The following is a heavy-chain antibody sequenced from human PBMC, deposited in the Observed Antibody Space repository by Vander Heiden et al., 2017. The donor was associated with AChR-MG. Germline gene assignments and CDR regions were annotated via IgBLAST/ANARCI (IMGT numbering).Heavy chain of an antibody. D-gene: IGHD2-15*01. CDR3: ARQTDYSKRPYFDY. V-gene: IGHV4-34*01. J-gene: IGHJ4*02. CDR2: INHSGST. CDR1: GGSFSGYY. Sequence: QVQLQPWGAGLLKPSETLSLTCAVYGGSFSGYYWSWIRQPPGKGLEWIGEINHSGSTNYNPSLKSRVTISVDTSKNQFSLKLSSVTAADTAVYYCARQTDYSKRPYFDYWGQGTLVTVSS.